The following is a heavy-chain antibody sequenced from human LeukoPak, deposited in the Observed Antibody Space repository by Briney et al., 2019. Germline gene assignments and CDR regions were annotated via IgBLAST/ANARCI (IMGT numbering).Heavy chain of an antibody. Sequence: PSETPSLTCTVSGGSISSSSYYWAWIRQPPGKGLEWIGSIYYSGSTYYNPSLKSRVTISVDTSKNQVSLKLSSVTAADTAVYYCARDQSSGGSWAWFDPWGQGTLVSVSS. CDR2: IYYSGST. J-gene: IGHJ5*02. CDR3: ARDQSSGGSWAWFDP. CDR1: GGSISSSSYY. D-gene: IGHD2-15*01. V-gene: IGHV4-39*07.